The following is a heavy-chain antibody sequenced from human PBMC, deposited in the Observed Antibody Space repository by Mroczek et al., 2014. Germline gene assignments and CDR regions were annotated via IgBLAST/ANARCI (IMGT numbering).Heavy chain of an antibody. J-gene: IGHJ4*02. CDR3: ASGVAHLGYCSSTSCYSFDY. Sequence: QVQLQQWGPGLVKPSETLSLTCTVSGGSISSYYWSWIRQPPGKGLEWIGYIYYSGSTNYNPSLKSRVTISVDTSKNQFSLKLSSVTAADTAVYYCASGVAHLGYCSSTSCYSFDYWGQGTLVTVSS. V-gene: IGHV4-59*01. D-gene: IGHD2-2*01. CDR2: IYYSGST. CDR1: GGSISSYY.